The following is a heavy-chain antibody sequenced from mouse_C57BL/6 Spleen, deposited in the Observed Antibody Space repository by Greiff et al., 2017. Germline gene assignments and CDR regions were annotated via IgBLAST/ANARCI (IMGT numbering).Heavy chain of an antibody. CDR2: IDPSNGNT. CDR3: ARSAWYYFDY. CDR1: GYNFKNTY. V-gene: IGHV14-3*01. Sequence: VHVKQSVAELVRPGASVKLSCKASGYNFKNTYMHWVKQRPEQGLEWIGRIDPSNGNTKYTPKFKGKATMTADKSSSTAYLQLSSLTSEDTAIYYCARSAWYYFDYWGQGTTLTVSS. J-gene: IGHJ2*01.